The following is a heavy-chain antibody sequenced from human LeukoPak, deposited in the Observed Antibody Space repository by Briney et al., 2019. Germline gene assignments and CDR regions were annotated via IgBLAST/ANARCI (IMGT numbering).Heavy chain of an antibody. Sequence: GGSLRLSCAASGFTFSSYAMHWVRQAPGKGLEWVAVILYDGSNKYTDSVKGRFTISRDNFKNTLYLQMNSLRGEDTAMYYCARDLLGMDVWGQGTTVTVSS. V-gene: IGHV3-30-3*01. CDR3: ARDLLGMDV. CDR1: GFTFSSYA. CDR2: ILYDGSNK. J-gene: IGHJ6*02.